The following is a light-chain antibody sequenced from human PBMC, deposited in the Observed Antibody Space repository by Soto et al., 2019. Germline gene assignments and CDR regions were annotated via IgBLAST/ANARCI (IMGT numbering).Light chain of an antibody. Sequence: QSALTQPASVSGSPGQSITISCTGTSSDVGGYNYVSWYQQHPGKVPKLLIYGVSNRPSGVSNRFSGSKSGNTASLTISGLQAEDEADYYCTSYSSSSTRVFGGGTKLTVL. V-gene: IGLV2-14*01. CDR1: SSDVGGYNY. CDR3: TSYSSSSTRV. CDR2: GVS. J-gene: IGLJ3*02.